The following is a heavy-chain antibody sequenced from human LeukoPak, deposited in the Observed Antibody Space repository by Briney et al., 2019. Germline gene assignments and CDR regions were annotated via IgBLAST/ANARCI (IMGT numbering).Heavy chain of an antibody. D-gene: IGHD4-17*01. J-gene: IGHJ4*02. Sequence: GGSLRLSCAASGFTFSSYSMNWVRQAPGKGLEWVSSISSSSSYIYYADSVKGRFTISRDNAKNSLYLQMNSLRAEDTAVYYCARDDYGDFVFDYWGQGTLVTVSS. CDR3: ARDDYGDFVFDY. V-gene: IGHV3-21*01. CDR1: GFTFSSYS. CDR2: ISSSSSYI.